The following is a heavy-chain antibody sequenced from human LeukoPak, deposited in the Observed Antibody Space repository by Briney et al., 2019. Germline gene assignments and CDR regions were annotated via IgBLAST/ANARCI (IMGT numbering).Heavy chain of an antibody. D-gene: IGHD2-2*01. CDR2: IRSSSSYI. CDR1: GFTFSSYS. V-gene: IGHV3-21*01. J-gene: IGHJ4*02. CDR3: ARGGPAAMGVDY. Sequence: GGSLRLSCAASGFTFSSYSMNWVRQAPGKGLEWVSSIRSSSSYIYYADSVKGRFTISRDNAKNSLYLQMNSLRAEDTAVYYCARGGPAAMGVDYWGQGTLVTVSS.